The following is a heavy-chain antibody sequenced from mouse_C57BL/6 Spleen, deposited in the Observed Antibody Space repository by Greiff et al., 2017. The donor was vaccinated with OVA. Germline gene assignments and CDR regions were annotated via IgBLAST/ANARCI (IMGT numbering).Heavy chain of an antibody. CDR3: ARAGVYGYDGGAWFAY. J-gene: IGHJ3*01. CDR2: IPPNSGST. CDR1: GYTFTSYW. D-gene: IGHD2-2*01. V-gene: IGHV1-64*01. Sequence: QVQLQQPGAELVKPGASVKLSCKASGYTFTSYWMHWVKQRPGQGLEWIGMIPPNSGSTNYNEKFKSKATLTVDTSSSTAYMQLSSRTSEDSAVYYCARAGVYGYDGGAWFAYGGQGTLVTVSA.